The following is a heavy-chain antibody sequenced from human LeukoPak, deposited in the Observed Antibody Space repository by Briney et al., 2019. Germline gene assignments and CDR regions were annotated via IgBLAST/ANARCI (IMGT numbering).Heavy chain of an antibody. Sequence: SETLSLTCTVSGGSISNYYWSWIRQPPGKGLEWIGFIYYSGTTHYNPSLKSRVTMSVATSNNQFSLRLSSVTAADTAVYYCARLMAAADDYWGQGTLVTVSS. CDR3: ARLMAAADDY. J-gene: IGHJ4*02. D-gene: IGHD6-13*01. CDR2: IYYSGTT. V-gene: IGHV4-59*08. CDR1: GGSISNYY.